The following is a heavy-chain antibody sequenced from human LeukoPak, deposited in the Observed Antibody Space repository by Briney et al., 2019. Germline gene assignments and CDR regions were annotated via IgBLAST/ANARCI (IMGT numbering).Heavy chain of an antibody. D-gene: IGHD5-18*01. CDR1: GYTFTSYY. CDR2: INPSGGST. CDR3: ARVDTAMEKLFDF. V-gene: IGHV1-46*01. Sequence: ASVKVSCKASGYTFTSYYMHWVRQAPGQGLEWMGIINPSGGSTSYAQKFQGRVTMTRDMSTSTVYMELSSLRSDDTAVYYCARVDTAMEKLFDFWGQGTLVTVSS. J-gene: IGHJ4*02.